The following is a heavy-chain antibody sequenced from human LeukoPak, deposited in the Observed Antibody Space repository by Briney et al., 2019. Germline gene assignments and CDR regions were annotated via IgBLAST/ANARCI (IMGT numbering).Heavy chain of an antibody. CDR3: ARGSTTYYDFWSGYTHYGMDV. V-gene: IGHV1-8*01. Sequence: ASVRVSCKASGYTFTSYDINWVRQATGQGLEGMGWMNPNSGNTGYAQKFQGRVTMTRNTSISTAYMELSSLRSEDTAVYYCARGSTTYYDFWSGYTHYGMDVWGQGTTVTVSS. J-gene: IGHJ6*02. CDR2: MNPNSGNT. CDR1: GYTFTSYD. D-gene: IGHD3-3*01.